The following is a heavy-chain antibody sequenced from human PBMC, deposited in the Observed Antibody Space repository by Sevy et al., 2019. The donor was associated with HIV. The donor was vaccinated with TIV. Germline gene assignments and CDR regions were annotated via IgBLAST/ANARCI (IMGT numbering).Heavy chain of an antibody. D-gene: IGHD3-9*01. V-gene: IGHV3-15*01. J-gene: IGHJ4*02. Sequence: GGSLRLSCAASGFTFSNAWMSWVRQAPGKGLEWVGRIKSKTDGGTTDYAAPVKGRFAISRIDSKNTLYLQMNSLKTEDTGGYYCTTGPGVYDILTGYPSFDYWGQGTLVTVSS. CDR1: GFTFSNAW. CDR2: IKSKTDGGTT. CDR3: TTGPGVYDILTGYPSFDY.